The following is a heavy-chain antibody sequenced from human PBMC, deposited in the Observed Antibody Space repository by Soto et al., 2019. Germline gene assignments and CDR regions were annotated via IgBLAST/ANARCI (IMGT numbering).Heavy chain of an antibody. CDR1: GGTFSSYT. V-gene: IGHV1-69*02. D-gene: IGHD6-13*01. CDR2: IIPILGIA. J-gene: IGHJ6*03. Sequence: SVKVSCKASGGTFSSYTISWVRQAPGQGLEWMGRIIPILGIANYAQKFQGRVTITADKSTSTAYMELSSLRSEDTAVYYCAGYSSSWYTNYYYYYMDVWGKGTTVTVSS. CDR3: AGYSSSWYTNYYYYYMDV.